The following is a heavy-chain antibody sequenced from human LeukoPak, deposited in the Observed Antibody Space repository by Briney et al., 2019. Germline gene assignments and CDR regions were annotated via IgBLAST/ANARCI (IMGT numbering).Heavy chain of an antibody. J-gene: IGHJ4*02. CDR1: GDSVSSNNGA. CDR2: TYYRSKWYN. CDR3: ARDVGTTGWHTYDF. V-gene: IGHV6-1*01. Sequence: SQTLSLTCAISGDSVSSNNGAWNWIRQSPSRGLEWLGRTYYRSKWYNDYAGSLMSRITISPATSKNQFSLQVYSVTPEDTAVYYCARDVGTTGWHTYDFWGQGTLVTVSS. D-gene: IGHD3-9*01.